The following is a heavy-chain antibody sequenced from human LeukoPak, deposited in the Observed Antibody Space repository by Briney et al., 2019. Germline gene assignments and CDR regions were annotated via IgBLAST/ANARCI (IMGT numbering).Heavy chain of an antibody. CDR3: ARDSVRLATIWYYFDY. Sequence: PSETLSLTCTVSGGCISSYYWSWIRQPAGKGLEWIGRIYNSGSTNYNPSLKSRVTMSVDTSKNQFSLKLSSVTAADTAVYYCARDSVRLATIWYYFDYWGQGTLVTVSS. V-gene: IGHV4-4*07. D-gene: IGHD5-12*01. CDR1: GGCISSYY. CDR2: IYNSGST. J-gene: IGHJ4*02.